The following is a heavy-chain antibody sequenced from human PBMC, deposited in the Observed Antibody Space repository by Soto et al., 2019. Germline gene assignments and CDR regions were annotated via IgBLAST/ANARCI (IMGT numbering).Heavy chain of an antibody. CDR1: GGSISSYY. V-gene: IGHV4-59*08. Sequence: PSDTLSLTCTVSGGSISSYYWSWIRQPPGKGLEWIGYIYYSGSTNYNPSLKSRVTISVDTSKNQFSLKLNSMTAADTAVYYCGRHNYGSGSTSSDYWGQGTLVTVSS. CDR2: IYYSGST. J-gene: IGHJ4*02. D-gene: IGHD3-10*01. CDR3: GRHNYGSGSTSSDY.